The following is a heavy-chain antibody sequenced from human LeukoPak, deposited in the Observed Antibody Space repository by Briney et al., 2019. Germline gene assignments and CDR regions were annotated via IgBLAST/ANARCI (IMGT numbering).Heavy chain of an antibody. J-gene: IGHJ4*02. Sequence: PGGSLRLSCAAFGFTFSSYSMTWVRQAPGTGLEWVSAIGGSAGCAQYADSEYADSVKGRFTISRDNSKNTLYLQLNSLRVEDTAVYYCAKRADNTHYAFDYWGQGTLVTVSS. D-gene: IGHD3-16*01. CDR3: AKRADNTHYAFDY. CDR1: GFTFSSYS. V-gene: IGHV3-23*01. CDR2: IGGSAGCA.